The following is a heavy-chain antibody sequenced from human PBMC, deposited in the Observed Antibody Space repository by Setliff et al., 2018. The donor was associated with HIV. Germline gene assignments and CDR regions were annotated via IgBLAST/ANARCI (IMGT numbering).Heavy chain of an antibody. CDR2: VKQDGTET. V-gene: IGHV3-7*01. J-gene: IGHJ4*02. CDR1: GFTFSGYE. D-gene: IGHD1-26*01. CDR3: ARWGSGSYERVFDY. Sequence: GGSLRLSCAASGFTFSGYEMSWVRQAPGKGLESVANVKQDGTETLYVDSVKGRFTISRDNANNLVYLQMNSLRVEDTAVYFCARWGSGSYERVFDYWGQGMLVTVSS.